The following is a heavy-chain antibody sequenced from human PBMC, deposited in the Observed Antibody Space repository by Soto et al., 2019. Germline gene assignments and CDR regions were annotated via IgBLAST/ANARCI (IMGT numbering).Heavy chain of an antibody. CDR2: IYYSGAT. V-gene: IGHV4-30-4*01. J-gene: IGHJ5*02. CDR3: ATTNGAYSYDSVS. CDR1: GDSINNYDHF. Sequence: TMSLTGTVSGDSINNYDHFWTWIRQKPGEGLEWIGYIYYSGATYYSPSLKTRVSMSLHKSQNYFSLQLTSVTAADSAVYYCATTNGAYSYDSVSWGQGTLVTVSS. D-gene: IGHD3-22*01.